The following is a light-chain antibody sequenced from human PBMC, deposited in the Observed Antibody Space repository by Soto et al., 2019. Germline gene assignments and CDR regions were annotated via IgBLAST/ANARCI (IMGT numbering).Light chain of an antibody. Sequence: QSVLTQPASVSGSPGQSITISCTGTSSDVGGYNYVSWYQQHPGKAPKPMIYEVSNRPSGVSNRFSGSKSGNTASLTISGLQAEDEADYYCSSYTSSSLYVFGTGTKVTVL. CDR3: SSYTSSSLYV. CDR2: EVS. CDR1: SSDVGGYNY. V-gene: IGLV2-14*01. J-gene: IGLJ1*01.